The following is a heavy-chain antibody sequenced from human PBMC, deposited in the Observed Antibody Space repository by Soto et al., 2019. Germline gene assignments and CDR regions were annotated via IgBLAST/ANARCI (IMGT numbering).Heavy chain of an antibody. Sequence: GGSLRLSCAASGFTFSSYAMHWVRQAPGKGLEWVAVISYDGSNKYYADSVKGRFTISRDNSKNTLYLQMNSLRAEDTAVYYCARALFGAKRGGFDYWGQGTLVTVSS. J-gene: IGHJ4*02. V-gene: IGHV3-30-3*01. CDR3: ARALFGAKRGGFDY. CDR2: ISYDGSNK. CDR1: GFTFSSYA. D-gene: IGHD1-26*01.